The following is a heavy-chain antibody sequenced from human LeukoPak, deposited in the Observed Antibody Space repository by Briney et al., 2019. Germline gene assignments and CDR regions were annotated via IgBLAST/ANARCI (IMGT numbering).Heavy chain of an antibody. Sequence: ASVKVSFKASGYTFTSYDINWVRQATGQGLEWMGWMNPNSGNTGYAQKFQGRVTMTRNTSISTAYMELSSLRSEDTAVYYCARGRIAVAGTLLGYWGQGTLVTVSS. CDR2: MNPNSGNT. V-gene: IGHV1-8*01. D-gene: IGHD6-19*01. CDR1: GYTFTSYD. J-gene: IGHJ4*02. CDR3: ARGRIAVAGTLLGY.